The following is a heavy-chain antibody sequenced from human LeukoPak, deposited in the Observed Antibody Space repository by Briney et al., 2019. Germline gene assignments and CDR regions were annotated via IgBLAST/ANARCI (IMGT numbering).Heavy chain of an antibody. Sequence: SETLSLTCSVSGGSINSGYWNWIRQPPGKGLEWIGRIYTTGKTNYNPSLRSRVTMSVDTSKNQFSLKLSSVTAADTAMYYCARLEYCGASSCYGDYWGRGIVVTVSS. CDR3: ARLEYCGASSCYGDY. D-gene: IGHD2-15*01. CDR1: GGSINSGY. V-gene: IGHV4-4*07. CDR2: IYTTGKT. J-gene: IGHJ4*02.